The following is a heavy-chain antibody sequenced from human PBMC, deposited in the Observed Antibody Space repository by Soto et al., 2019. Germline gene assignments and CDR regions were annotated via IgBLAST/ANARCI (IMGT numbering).Heavy chain of an antibody. CDR3: ARGRYSKLHFDY. J-gene: IGHJ4*02. Sequence: SETLSLTCAVYGGSFSGYYWSWIRQPPGKGLEWIGEINHSGSTNYNPSLKSRVTISVDTSKNQFSLKLSSVTAADAAVYYCARGRYSKLHFDYWGQGTLVTVSS. D-gene: IGHD4-4*01. CDR2: INHSGST. V-gene: IGHV4-34*01. CDR1: GGSFSGYY.